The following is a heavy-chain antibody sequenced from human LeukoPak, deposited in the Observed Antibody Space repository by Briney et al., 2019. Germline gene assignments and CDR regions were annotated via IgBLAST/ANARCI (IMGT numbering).Heavy chain of an antibody. CDR3: ARTYGSGLHFDY. CDR2: INTSGST. V-gene: IGHV4-61*02. J-gene: IGHJ4*02. Sequence: PSQTLSLTCTVSGGSISSSSYYWSWIRQPAGKGLEWIGRINTSGSTNYNPSLKSRVTISVDTSKNQFSLKLSSVTAADTAVYYCARTYGSGLHFDYWGQGTLVTVSS. D-gene: IGHD3-10*01. CDR1: GGSISSSSYY.